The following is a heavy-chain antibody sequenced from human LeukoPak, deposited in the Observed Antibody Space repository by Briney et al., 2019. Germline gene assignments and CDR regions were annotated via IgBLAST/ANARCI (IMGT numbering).Heavy chain of an antibody. CDR3: AKDVGGCSSTSCYPVG. V-gene: IGHV3-23*01. CDR2: ISGSGGST. D-gene: IGHD2-2*01. CDR1: GFTFSSYA. J-gene: IGHJ4*02. Sequence: AGGSLRLSCAASGFTFSSYAMSWVRQAPGKGLEWVSAISGSGGSTYYADSVKGRFTISRDNSKNTLYLQMNSLRAEDTAVYYCAKDVGGCSSTSCYPVGWGQGTLVTVSS.